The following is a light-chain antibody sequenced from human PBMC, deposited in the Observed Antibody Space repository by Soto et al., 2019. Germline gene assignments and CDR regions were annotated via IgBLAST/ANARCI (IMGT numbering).Light chain of an antibody. CDR2: DVS. V-gene: IGLV2-14*03. CDR3: SSHTTTSTLVV. CDR1: GSDVGAYNY. J-gene: IGLJ2*01. Sequence: QPVLTQPASVSGSPGQSITIPCTGTGSDVGAYNYVSWYQQYPGKAPKLIIYDVSSRPSGVSNRFSGSKSGNTASLTISGLQAEDEADYYCSSHTTTSTLVVFGGGTKLTVL.